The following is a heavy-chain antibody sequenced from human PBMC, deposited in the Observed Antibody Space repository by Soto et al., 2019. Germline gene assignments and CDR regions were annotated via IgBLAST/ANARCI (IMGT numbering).Heavy chain of an antibody. CDR3: AKDLTSYDSSGY. CDR1: GFTFSSYG. J-gene: IGHJ4*02. D-gene: IGHD3-22*01. V-gene: IGHV3-30*18. CDR2: ISYDGSNK. Sequence: PGGSLRLSCAASGFTFSSYGMHWVRQAPGKGLEWVAVISYDGSNKYYADPVKGRFTISRDNSKNTLYLQMNSLRAEDTAVYYCAKDLTSYDSSGYWGQGTLVTVSS.